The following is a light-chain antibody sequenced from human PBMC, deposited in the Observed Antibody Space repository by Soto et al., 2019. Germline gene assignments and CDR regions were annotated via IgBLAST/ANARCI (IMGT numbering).Light chain of an antibody. Sequence: QSALTQPASVSGSPGQSITISCTGSSSDVGSHNLVSWYQQQPGKAPKLMIHEGTKRPSGVSNRFSGSKSGDTASLTISGLQAEDEADYYCCSYAGSSTFVVFGGGTKVTVL. CDR2: EGT. J-gene: IGLJ2*01. CDR3: CSYAGSSTFVV. CDR1: SSDVGSHNL. V-gene: IGLV2-23*01.